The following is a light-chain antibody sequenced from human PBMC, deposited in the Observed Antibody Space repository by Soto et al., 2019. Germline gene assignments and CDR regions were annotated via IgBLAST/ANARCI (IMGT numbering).Light chain of an antibody. Sequence: QSVLSQPRSVSGSPGQSVTVSCIGTSSDVGGYNSVSWYQEHPGKAPKLMIYDVIKRPSGVPDRFSGSKPGNTASLTISGLPAEGEADYYCCSYVGSYSYVFGTGTKVTVL. CDR1: SSDVGGYNS. CDR3: CSYVGSYSYV. J-gene: IGLJ1*01. V-gene: IGLV2-11*01. CDR2: DVI.